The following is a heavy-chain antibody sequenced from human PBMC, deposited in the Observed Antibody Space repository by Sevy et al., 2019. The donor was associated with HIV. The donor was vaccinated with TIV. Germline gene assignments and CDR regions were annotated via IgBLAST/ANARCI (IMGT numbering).Heavy chain of an antibody. Sequence: GGSLRLSCAASGFTVSSNYMSWVRQAPGKGLEWVSVIYSGGSTYYADSVQGRFTISRDNSKNTLYLQMESLRAEDTAVYYCARDLGDILTGYRDCWGQGTLVTVPS. CDR1: GFTVSSNY. CDR2: IYSGGST. V-gene: IGHV3-53*01. CDR3: ARDLGDILTGYRDC. J-gene: IGHJ4*02. D-gene: IGHD3-9*01.